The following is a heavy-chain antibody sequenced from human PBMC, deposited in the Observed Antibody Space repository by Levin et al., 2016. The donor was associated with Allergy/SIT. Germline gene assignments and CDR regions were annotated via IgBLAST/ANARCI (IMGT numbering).Heavy chain of an antibody. D-gene: IGHD2-15*01. V-gene: IGHV3-23*01. CDR1: GFTFSSYA. CDR3: AKRQRGYCSGGSCYYWFDP. CDR2: ISGSGGST. J-gene: IGHJ5*02. Sequence: GESLKISCAASGFTFSSYAMSWVRQAPGKGLEWVSAISGSGGSTYYADSVKGRFTISRDNSKNTLYLQMNSLRAEDTAVYYCAKRQRGYCSGGSCYYWFDPWGQGTLVTVSS.